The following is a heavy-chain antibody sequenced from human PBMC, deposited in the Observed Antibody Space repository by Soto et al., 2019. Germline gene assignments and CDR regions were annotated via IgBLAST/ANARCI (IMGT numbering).Heavy chain of an antibody. D-gene: IGHD3-3*01. CDR1: GGSFSGSY. Sequence: ETRSLTWVDYGGSFSGSYCSWIRLPPGKGLEWIGEINHSGSTNYNPSLKSRVTISVDTSKNQFSLKLSSVTAADTAVYYCASAKYDFWSGYYARTHYWGQGTLVTGSS. J-gene: IGHJ4*02. V-gene: IGHV4-34*01. CDR3: ASAKYDFWSGYYARTHY. CDR2: INHSGST.